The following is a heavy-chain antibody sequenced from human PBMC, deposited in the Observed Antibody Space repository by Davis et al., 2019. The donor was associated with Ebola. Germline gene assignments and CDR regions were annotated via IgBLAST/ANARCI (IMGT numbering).Heavy chain of an antibody. J-gene: IGHJ6*02. V-gene: IGHV3-74*01. CDR3: ARGGRDGMDV. Sequence: PGGSLRLSCAASGFIFSSYWMHWVRHAPGKGLVWVSRLNSDGSTTNYADSVKGRFTISRDNAKNTLYLQVNSLTVEDTAVYYCARGGRDGMDVWGQGTTVTVS. CDR2: LNSDGSTT. CDR1: GFIFSSYW.